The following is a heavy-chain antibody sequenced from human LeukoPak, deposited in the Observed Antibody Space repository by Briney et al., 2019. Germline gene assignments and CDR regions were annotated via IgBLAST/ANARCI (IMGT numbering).Heavy chain of an antibody. CDR1: GFTFSSYS. J-gene: IGHJ6*02. Sequence: GGSLRLSCAASGFTFSSYSMNWVRQAPGKGLEWVSSISSNSSYIYYADSVKGRFTISRDNAKNSLYLQMNSLRAEDTAVYYCGRIAINANNGMDVWGQGTAVTVSS. V-gene: IGHV3-21*01. CDR3: GRIAINANNGMDV. CDR2: ISSNSSYI. D-gene: IGHD1/OR15-1a*01.